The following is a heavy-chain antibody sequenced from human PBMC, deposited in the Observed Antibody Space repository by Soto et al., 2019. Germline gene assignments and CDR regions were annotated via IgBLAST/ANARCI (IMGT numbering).Heavy chain of an antibody. D-gene: IGHD7-27*01. V-gene: IGHV3-30-3*01. CDR1: GFTFSNYA. CDR3: ARDLTSKWGLYDYFDY. CDR2: ISSDGNSK. Sequence: GGSLRLSCEASGFTFSNYAMHWVRQAPGKGLEWVAVISSDGNSKYYADSVQGPFSISRDNSKNTLYLQMNSLRAEDTAVYYCARDLTSKWGLYDYFDYWGQGTLVTVSS. J-gene: IGHJ4*02.